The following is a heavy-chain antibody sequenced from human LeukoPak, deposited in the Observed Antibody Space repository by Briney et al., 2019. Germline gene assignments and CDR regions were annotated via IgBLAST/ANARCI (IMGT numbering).Heavy chain of an antibody. J-gene: IGHJ4*02. Sequence: SETLSLTCAVSSGSISSGGYSWSWIRQPPGKGLEWIGYIYHSRSTYYNPSLKSRVTISVDRSKNQFSLKLSSVAAADTAVYYCARGQAGNYDFWSGYHLNFDYWGQGTLVTVSS. D-gene: IGHD3-3*01. CDR3: ARGQAGNYDFWSGYHLNFDY. CDR1: SGSISSGGYS. V-gene: IGHV4-30-2*01. CDR2: IYHSRST.